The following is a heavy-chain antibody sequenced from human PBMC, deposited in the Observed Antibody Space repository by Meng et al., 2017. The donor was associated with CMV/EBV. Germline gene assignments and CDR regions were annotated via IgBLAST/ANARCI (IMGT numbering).Heavy chain of an antibody. V-gene: IGHV3-74*03. CDR1: GFTFSSYW. CDR3: ARSAGGYFDL. J-gene: IGHJ2*01. CDR2: ITSDGSNT. Sequence: EVQLVEYGGGLVRRGGSLRHPCAASGFTFSSYWMHWVRQAPGKGLGCVSRITSDGSNTMYADSVKGRFTISRDNAKNTLYLQMNSLRAEDTAVYYCARSAGGYFDLWGRGTLVTVSS.